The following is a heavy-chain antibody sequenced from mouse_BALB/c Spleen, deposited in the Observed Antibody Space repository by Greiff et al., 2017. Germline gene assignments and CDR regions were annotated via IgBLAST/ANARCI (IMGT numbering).Heavy chain of an antibody. Sequence: EVKLQESGAELVRPGALVKLSCKASGFNIKDYYMHWVKQRPEQGLEWIGWIDPENGNTIYDPKFQGKASITADTSSNTAYLQLSSLTSEDTAVYYCARFYYGNTWFAYWGQGTLVTVSA. D-gene: IGHD2-1*01. CDR2: IDPENGNT. J-gene: IGHJ3*01. CDR3: ARFYYGNTWFAY. CDR1: GFNIKDYY. V-gene: IGHV14-1*02.